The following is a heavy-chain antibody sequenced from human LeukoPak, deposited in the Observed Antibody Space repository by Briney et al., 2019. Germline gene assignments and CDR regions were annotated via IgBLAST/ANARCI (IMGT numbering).Heavy chain of an antibody. Sequence: GGSLRLSCAALGFTFSNYAMHWVRQAPGKGLEWVAVISFDATKEYFGKSVKGRFTISRDNSKSTLFLQMHSLRIEDTALYFCARLKVGSNTTQKNAFDIWGRGTVVTVSS. CDR1: GFTFSNYA. J-gene: IGHJ3*02. V-gene: IGHV3-30*01. CDR2: ISFDATKE. D-gene: IGHD1-26*01. CDR3: ARLKVGSNTTQKNAFDI.